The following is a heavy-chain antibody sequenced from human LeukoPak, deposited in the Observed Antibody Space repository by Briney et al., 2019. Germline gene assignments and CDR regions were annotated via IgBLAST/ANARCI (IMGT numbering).Heavy chain of an antibody. CDR1: GFPFSSYT. V-gene: IGHV3-21*01. J-gene: IGHJ6*02. Sequence: GGSLRLSCAASGFPFSSYTMNWVRQAPGKGLEWVSFISSGSTYISYADLVKGRFTISRDNAKNSLYLQMNSLRAEDTAVYYCARDSSSWNGEYYYGMDVWGQGTTVTVSS. CDR2: ISSGSTYI. CDR3: ARDSSSWNGEYYYGMDV. D-gene: IGHD6-13*01.